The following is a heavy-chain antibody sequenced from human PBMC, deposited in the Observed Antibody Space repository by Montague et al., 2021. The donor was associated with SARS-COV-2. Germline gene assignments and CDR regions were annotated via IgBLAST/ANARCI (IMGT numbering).Heavy chain of an antibody. CDR1: GFSLNTSGMC. CDR2: IDWDEDQ. CDR3: ARSYGDYRDSYFDY. V-gene: IGHV2-70*01. J-gene: IGHJ4*02. Sequence: PALVKPTKTLTLTCTFSGFSLNTSGMCVSWIRQPPGKALEWLALIDWDEDQYYSTSLKTRLTISKDTSKNQVVLTMTNMDPIDTATYYCARSYGDYRDSYFDYRGQGTLVTVSS. D-gene: IGHD4-17*01.